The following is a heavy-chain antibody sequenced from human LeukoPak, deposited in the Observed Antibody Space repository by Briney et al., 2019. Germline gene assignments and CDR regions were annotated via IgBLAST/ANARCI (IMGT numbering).Heavy chain of an antibody. Sequence: GGSLRLSCAASGFTFSSYWMHWVRQAPGKGLEWVAFIRYDGSNKYYADSVKGRFTISRDNSKNTLYLQMNSLRAEDTAVYYCASALKLFSIAAAGEIDYWGQGTLVTVSS. CDR1: GFTFSSYW. D-gene: IGHD6-13*01. CDR2: IRYDGSNK. CDR3: ASALKLFSIAAAGEIDY. V-gene: IGHV3-30*02. J-gene: IGHJ4*02.